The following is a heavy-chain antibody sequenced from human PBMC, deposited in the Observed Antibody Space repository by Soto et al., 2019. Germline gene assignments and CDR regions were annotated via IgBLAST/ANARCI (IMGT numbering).Heavy chain of an antibody. D-gene: IGHD3-16*01. Sequence: QVQLVESGGGVVQPGRSLRLSCAASGFTFSSYGMHWVRQAPGKGLEWVAVIWYDGSNKYYADSVKDRFTISRDNSKNTLYLQMNSLRAEDAAVYYCARDGGEIPIDYWGQGTLVTVSS. V-gene: IGHV3-33*01. CDR1: GFTFSSYG. CDR2: IWYDGSNK. J-gene: IGHJ4*02. CDR3: ARDGGEIPIDY.